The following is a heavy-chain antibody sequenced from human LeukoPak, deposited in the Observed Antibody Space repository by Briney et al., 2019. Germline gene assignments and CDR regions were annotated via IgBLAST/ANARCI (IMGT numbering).Heavy chain of an antibody. D-gene: IGHD4-17*01. CDR2: IWYDGSNK. J-gene: IGHJ4*02. Sequence: PGGSLRLSCTASGFTFSSYGMHWVRQAPGKGLEWVAVIWYDGSNKYYADSMKGRFTISRDNSKNTLYLQMNSLRAEDTAVYYCARDPHGDYVLDYWGQGTLVTVSS. V-gene: IGHV3-33*01. CDR3: ARDPHGDYVLDY. CDR1: GFTFSSYG.